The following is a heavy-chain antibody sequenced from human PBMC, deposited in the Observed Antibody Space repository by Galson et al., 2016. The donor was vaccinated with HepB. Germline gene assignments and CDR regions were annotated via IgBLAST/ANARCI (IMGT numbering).Heavy chain of an antibody. CDR1: GFSVSTSGVG. J-gene: IGHJ6*02. V-gene: IGHV2-5*02. D-gene: IGHD1-26*01. CDR2: IYWDDDK. Sequence: PALVKPPQTLTLTCTFSGFSVSTSGVGVGWIRQSPGKALEWLALIYWDDDKRYSPSLKSRLTITKDTSKNQVVLTMTNMDPVDTATYYCAHSRVGATGDYYYCMDVWGQGTTVTVS. CDR3: AHSRVGATGDYYYCMDV.